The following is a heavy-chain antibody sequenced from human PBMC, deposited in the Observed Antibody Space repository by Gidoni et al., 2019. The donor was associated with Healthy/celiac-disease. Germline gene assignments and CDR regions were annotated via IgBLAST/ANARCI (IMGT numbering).Heavy chain of an antibody. CDR3: ARVSYYDFWSGYYVNFDY. V-gene: IGHV4-34*01. Sequence: QVQLQQWGAGLLKPSETLSLTCAVYGGSFSGYYWSWIRNPPGKGLEWIGEINHSGSTNYNPSLKSRVTISVDTSKNQFSLKLSSVTAADTAVYYCARVSYYDFWSGYYVNFDYWGQGTLVTVSS. D-gene: IGHD3-3*01. J-gene: IGHJ4*02. CDR2: INHSGST. CDR1: GGSFSGYY.